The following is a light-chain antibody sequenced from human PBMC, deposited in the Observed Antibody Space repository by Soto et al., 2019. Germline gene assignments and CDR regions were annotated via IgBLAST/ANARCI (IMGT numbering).Light chain of an antibody. CDR3: AAWDDSMNGVV. Sequence: QSVLTQPPSLSGTPGQRVTISCSGTSSNIGGYTVNWYQQVPGTAPKILIYSDDQRPSGVPDRFSGSKSGTSASLAISGLQSEDEAEYYCAAWDDSMNGVVFGGGTKLTVL. CDR2: SDD. V-gene: IGLV1-44*01. J-gene: IGLJ3*02. CDR1: SSNIGGYT.